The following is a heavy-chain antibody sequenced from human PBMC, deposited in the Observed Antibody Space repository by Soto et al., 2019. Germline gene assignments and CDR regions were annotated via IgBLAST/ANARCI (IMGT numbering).Heavy chain of an antibody. D-gene: IGHD1-26*01. CDR2: IYWDDDK. CDR1: GFSLSTSGVG. V-gene: IGHV2-5*02. J-gene: IGHJ4*02. CDR3: VHRGGRFNQLDY. Sequence: QITLKESGPTLVKPTQTLTLTCTFSGFSLSTSGVGVGWIRQPPGKPLEGLALIYWDDDKRYSPSLKSRLTITKDTAKNHVGLTMTNIDPVDTAKYYCVHRGGRFNQLDYWVQETLVTVSS.